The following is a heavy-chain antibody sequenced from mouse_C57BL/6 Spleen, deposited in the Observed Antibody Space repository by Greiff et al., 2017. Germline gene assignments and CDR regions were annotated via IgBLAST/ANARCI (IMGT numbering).Heavy chain of an antibody. CDR1: GFTFSDYY. D-gene: IGHD1-1*02. Sequence: DVKLVESEGGLVQPGSSMKLSCTASGFTFSDYYMAWVRQVPEKGLEWVANINYDGSSTYYLDSLKSRFIISRDNAKNILYLQMSSLKSEDTATYYCATLVGDYFDYWGQGTTLTGSS. CDR3: ATLVGDYFDY. CDR2: INYDGSST. J-gene: IGHJ2*01. V-gene: IGHV5-16*01.